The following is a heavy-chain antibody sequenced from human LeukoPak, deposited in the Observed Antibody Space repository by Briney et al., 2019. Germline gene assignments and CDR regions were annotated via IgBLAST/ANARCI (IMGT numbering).Heavy chain of an antibody. Sequence: ASVKVSCKASGYTFTGYYMNWVRQAPGQRLGWMGWINPNSDSTNYAQKFQGRVTITRDTSISTAYMELSRLRSDDTAVYYCASHQYGSGSYFYGMDVWGQGTTVTVSS. CDR3: ASHQYGSGSYFYGMDV. D-gene: IGHD3-10*01. CDR2: INPNSDST. CDR1: GYTFTGYY. J-gene: IGHJ6*02. V-gene: IGHV1-2*02.